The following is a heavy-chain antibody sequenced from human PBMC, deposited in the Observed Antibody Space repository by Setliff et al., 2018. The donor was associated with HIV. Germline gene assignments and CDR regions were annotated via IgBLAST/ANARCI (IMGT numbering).Heavy chain of an antibody. CDR1: GGTLSSYV. CDR2: IIPMYNIP. D-gene: IGHD1-26*01. Sequence: SVKVSCKTSGGTLSSYVITWVRQAPGQGLEWMGMIIPMYNIPAYAQKFQGRVTFTADESTSTAYMELSSLSSEDTAVYYCARTPHSGSYSYGMDVWGQGTMVTVSS. CDR3: ARTPHSGSYSYGMDV. V-gene: IGHV1-69*13. J-gene: IGHJ6*02.